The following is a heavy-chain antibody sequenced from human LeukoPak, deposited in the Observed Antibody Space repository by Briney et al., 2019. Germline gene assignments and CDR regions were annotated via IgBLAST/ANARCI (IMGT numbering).Heavy chain of an antibody. CDR2: ISSSGSTI. J-gene: IGHJ6*04. CDR3: AELGITMIGGV. Sequence: GGSLRLSCAASGFTFSSYEMNSVRQAPGKGLEWVSYISSSGSTIYYADSVKGRFTISRDNAKNSLYLQMNSLRAEDTAVYYCAELGITMIGGVWGKGTTVTISS. D-gene: IGHD3-10*02. CDR1: GFTFSSYE. V-gene: IGHV3-48*03.